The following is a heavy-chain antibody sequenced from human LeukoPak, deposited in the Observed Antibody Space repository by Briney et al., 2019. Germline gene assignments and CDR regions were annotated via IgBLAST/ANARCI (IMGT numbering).Heavy chain of an antibody. Sequence: GGSLRLSCAASGFTFSSYAMSWVRQAPGKGLEWVSGTSGSGGHTYYADPVKGRFTISRDNSKNTLYLQMNRLGAEDTAIYYCMKGAVWGQGTLVTVSS. CDR3: MKGAV. V-gene: IGHV3-23*01. J-gene: IGHJ4*02. CDR2: TSGSGGHT. CDR1: GFTFSSYA.